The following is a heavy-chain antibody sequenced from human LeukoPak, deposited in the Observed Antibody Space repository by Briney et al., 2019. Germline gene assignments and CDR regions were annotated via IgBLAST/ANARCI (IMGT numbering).Heavy chain of an antibody. CDR2: IKQDGSQR. CDR3: ARAGCSSTSCYNYYYSMDV. CDR1: GFTFSSYG. D-gene: IGHD2-2*02. J-gene: IGHJ6*02. V-gene: IGHV3-7*01. Sequence: GGSLRLSCAASGFTFSSYGMRWVRQAPGKGPEWVANIKQDGSQRYYVDSVRGRFTISRDNAKNSLYLQMNSLRAEDTAVYYCARAGCSSTSCYNYYYSMDVWGQGTTVTVSS.